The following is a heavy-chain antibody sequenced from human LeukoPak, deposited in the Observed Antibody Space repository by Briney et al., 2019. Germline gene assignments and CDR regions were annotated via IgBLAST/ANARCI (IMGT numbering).Heavy chain of an antibody. J-gene: IGHJ4*02. CDR3: ARGSYCSSTSCYTGALDY. V-gene: IGHV4-34*01. D-gene: IGHD2-2*02. Sequence: SETLSLTCAVYGGSFSGYYWSWIRQPPGKGLEWIGEINHSGSTNYNPSLKSRVTISVDTSKNPFSLKLSSVTAADTAVYYCARGSYCSSTSCYTGALDYWGQGTLVTVSS. CDR1: GGSFSGYY. CDR2: INHSGST.